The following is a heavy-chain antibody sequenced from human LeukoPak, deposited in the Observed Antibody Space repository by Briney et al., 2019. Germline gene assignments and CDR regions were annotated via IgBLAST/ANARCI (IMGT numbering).Heavy chain of an antibody. D-gene: IGHD2-15*01. V-gene: IGHV3-23*01. CDR1: GFTFSDYA. J-gene: IGHJ1*01. CDR2: ISGSGGST. Sequence: GGSLRLSCAASGFTFSDYAMSWVRQAPGKGLEWVSAISGSGGSTYYADSVKGRFTVSRDNPENTLFLQMNSLRAEDTAIYYCAKDTDVVVPEYFQYWGQGTLVTVSS. CDR3: AKDTDVVVPEYFQY.